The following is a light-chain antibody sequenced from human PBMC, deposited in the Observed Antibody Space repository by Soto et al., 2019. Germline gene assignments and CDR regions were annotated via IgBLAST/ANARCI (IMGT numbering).Light chain of an antibody. CDR3: QHYDNSPT. CDR1: QRISSNY. CDR2: GAS. J-gene: IGKJ1*01. Sequence: EIVLTQSPGTLSLSPGERATLSCRASQRISSNYLTWYQQKPGQSPRLLIYGASSRATGIPDRFSGSGSGTDFTLTISRLEPEDFAVYYCQHYDNSPTFGQGTKVETK. V-gene: IGKV3-20*01.